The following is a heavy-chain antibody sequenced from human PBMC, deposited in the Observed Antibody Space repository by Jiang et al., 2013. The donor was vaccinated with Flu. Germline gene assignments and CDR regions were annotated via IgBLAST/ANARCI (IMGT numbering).Heavy chain of an antibody. J-gene: IGHJ4*02. CDR3: AREGATAPDVVFFDN. D-gene: IGHD2-2*01. CDR1: GYTFTSYG. CDR2: ISGHNGDT. V-gene: IGHV1-18*01. Sequence: SGAEVKKPGASVKVSCKASGYTFTSYGISWVRQAPGQGLEWMGWISGHNGDTRYPQNLQGRVTMTTDTSTSTAYMELRSLTSDDTAVYYCAREGATAPDVVFFDNWGQGTLVTVSS.